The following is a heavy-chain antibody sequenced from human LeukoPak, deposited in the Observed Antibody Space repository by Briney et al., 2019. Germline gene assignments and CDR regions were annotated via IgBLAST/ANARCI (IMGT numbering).Heavy chain of an antibody. J-gene: IGHJ5*02. V-gene: IGHV1-8*01. Sequence: ASVTVSCKASGYTFTSYDINWVRQAPGQGLEWMGWMNPNSGNTGYAQKFQGRVTMTRNTSISTAYMELSSLRSEDTAVYYCARGPDSSSDWFDPWGQGTLVTVSS. D-gene: IGHD6-6*01. CDR3: ARGPDSSSDWFDP. CDR1: GYTFTSYD. CDR2: MNPNSGNT.